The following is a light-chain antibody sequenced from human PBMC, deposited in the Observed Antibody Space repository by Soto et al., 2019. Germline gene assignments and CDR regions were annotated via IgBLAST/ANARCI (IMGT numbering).Light chain of an antibody. CDR2: GVT. J-gene: IGLJ1*01. CDR3: ASYRTANTLVV. Sequence: QSVLTQPASVSGSPGQSITISCTGTSRDIGNYNYVSWYQHHPGKAPKLMIYGVTSRPSGVSDRCSGSKSGMTASLTISGLQPEDEADYFCASYRTANTLVVFGNGTKVTVL. CDR1: SRDIGNYNY. V-gene: IGLV2-14*01.